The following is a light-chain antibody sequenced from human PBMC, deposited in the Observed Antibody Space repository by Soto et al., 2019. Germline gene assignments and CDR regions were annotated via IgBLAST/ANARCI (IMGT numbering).Light chain of an antibody. J-gene: IGKJ2*01. CDR3: QQYNNWPPET. CDR2: HAS. CDR1: QSVSIT. V-gene: IGKV3-15*01. Sequence: EIVMTQSPATLSVSPGESATLSCRASQSVSITVAWYQQKPGQAPRLLLHHASTRATSTPARFRGSGSGTEFTLTIKSLQSEDFAVYYCQQYNNWPPETFGQGTKVEIK.